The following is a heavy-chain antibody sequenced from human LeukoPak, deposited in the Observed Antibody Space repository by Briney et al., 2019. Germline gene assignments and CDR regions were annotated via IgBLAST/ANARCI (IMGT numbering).Heavy chain of an antibody. CDR3: AREGGYAGYSGSLSYYHYMDV. CDR2: IYYSGST. D-gene: IGHD5-12*01. J-gene: IGHJ6*03. Sequence: SETLSLTCTVSGGSISSYYLTWIRQPPGKGLEWIGYIYYSGSTNYNPSLKSRVTISVDTAKNQFSLKLSSVTAADTAVYYCAREGGYAGYSGSLSYYHYMDVWGKGTTVTVSS. V-gene: IGHV4-59*01. CDR1: GGSISSYY.